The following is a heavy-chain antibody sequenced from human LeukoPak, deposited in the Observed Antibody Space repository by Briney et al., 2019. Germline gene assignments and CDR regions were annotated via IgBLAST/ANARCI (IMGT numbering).Heavy chain of an antibody. CDR2: ISGSGVDA. V-gene: IGHV3-23*01. Sequence: PGGSLRLSCAASGFTFSSYAMSWVRQAPGKGLEWVSSISGSGVDAYYADSVQGRFTLSRDNAENILYLQIDYLGVEDTAVYYCAKGGKWDVTPFDYWGQGTLVTVSS. D-gene: IGHD1-26*01. J-gene: IGHJ4*02. CDR3: AKGGKWDVTPFDY. CDR1: GFTFSSYA.